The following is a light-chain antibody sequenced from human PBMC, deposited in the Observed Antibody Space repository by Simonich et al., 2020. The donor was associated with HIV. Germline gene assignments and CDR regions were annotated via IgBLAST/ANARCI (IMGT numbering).Light chain of an antibody. CDR1: SSDVGRYNY. V-gene: IGLV2-14*03. CDR3: SSYTSSSTWV. Sequence: QSALTQPASVSGSPGQSITISCTGTSSDVGRYNYVSWYQQHPGKAPKRMIYDVTKRPTGVSNRFYGSKSDNTASLTISGLQVEDEADYYCSSYTSSSTWVFGGGTKLTVL. CDR2: DVT. J-gene: IGLJ3*02.